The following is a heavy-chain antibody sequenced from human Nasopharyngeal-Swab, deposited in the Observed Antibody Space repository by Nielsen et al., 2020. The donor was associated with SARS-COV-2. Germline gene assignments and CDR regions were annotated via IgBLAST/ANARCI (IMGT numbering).Heavy chain of an antibody. CDR1: GFTFSSYA. CDR3: AKGRYTMSYYYYMDV. D-gene: IGHD3-22*01. J-gene: IGHJ6*03. Sequence: GGSLRLSCAASGFTFSSYAMSWVRQAPGKGLEWVSAISGSGGSTYYADSVKGRSTISRDNSKNTLYLQMNSLRAEDTAVYYCAKGRYTMSYYYYMDVWGKGTTVTVSS. V-gene: IGHV3-23*01. CDR2: ISGSGGST.